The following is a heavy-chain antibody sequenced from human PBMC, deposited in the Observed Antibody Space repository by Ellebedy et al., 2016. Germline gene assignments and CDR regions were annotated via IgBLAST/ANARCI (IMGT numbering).Heavy chain of an antibody. V-gene: IGHV1-18*01. J-gene: IGHJ4*02. Sequence: YAQNLQGRVTMTTDTSTSTAYMELRSLRSDDTAVYYCARDQAHSSGWNDYWGQGTLVTVSS. CDR3: ARDQAHSSGWNDY. D-gene: IGHD6-19*01.